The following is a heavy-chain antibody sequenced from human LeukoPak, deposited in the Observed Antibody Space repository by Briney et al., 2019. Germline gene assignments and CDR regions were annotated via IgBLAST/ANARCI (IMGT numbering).Heavy chain of an antibody. V-gene: IGHV3-23*01. CDR3: AKCLQSYDYVCGSYRSLEESIDAFDI. CDR1: GFTFSGYA. J-gene: IGHJ3*02. CDR2: ISGSGGST. Sequence: PGGSLRLSCAASGFTFSGYAMSWVRQAPGTGLEWVSAISGSGGSTYYADSVQGRFTIFRDNSKNTLYLQMNSLRAEDTAVYYCAKCLQSYDYVCGSYRSLEESIDAFDIWGQGTMVTVSS. D-gene: IGHD3-16*02.